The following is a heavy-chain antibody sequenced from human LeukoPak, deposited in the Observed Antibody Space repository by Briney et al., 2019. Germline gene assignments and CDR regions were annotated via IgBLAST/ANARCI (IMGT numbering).Heavy chain of an antibody. CDR2: IYPGDSDT. Sequence: GESLKISCKGSGYSFTSYWIGWVRQMPGKGLEWMGIIYPGDSDTRYSPSFQGQVTISADKSISTAYLQWSSLKASDTAMYYCARQMKGSPYYYDSSGYYPGAFDIWGQGTMVTVSS. CDR1: GYSFTSYW. J-gene: IGHJ3*02. D-gene: IGHD3-22*01. V-gene: IGHV5-51*01. CDR3: ARQMKGSPYYYDSSGYYPGAFDI.